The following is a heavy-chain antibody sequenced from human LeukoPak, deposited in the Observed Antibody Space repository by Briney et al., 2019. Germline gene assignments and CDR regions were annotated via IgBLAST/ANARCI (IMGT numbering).Heavy chain of an antibody. CDR2: IYSDGFT. Sequence: GGSLRLSCAASGLIVSGNYMSWVRKAPGKGLEWVSIIYSDGFTYYADSVRGRFTISRDSSKNTLYLQMDSLRAEDTAVYYCARNIHDYVLTHYYYYMDVCGKGTTVTVSS. J-gene: IGHJ6*03. CDR3: ARNIHDYVLTHYYYYMDV. CDR1: GLIVSGNY. D-gene: IGHD4-17*01. V-gene: IGHV3-53*01.